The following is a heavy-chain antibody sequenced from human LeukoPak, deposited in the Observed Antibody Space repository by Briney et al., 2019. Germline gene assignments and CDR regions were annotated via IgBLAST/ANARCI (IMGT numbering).Heavy chain of an antibody. V-gene: IGHV1-18*01. CDR3: ARSVCGGECYYYEYYYRDV. J-gene: IGHJ6*03. D-gene: IGHD2-21*01. CDR1: GYTFTSYV. CDR2: ISAFIGIA. Sequence: ASVKVSCKASGYTFTSYVISWVRQAPGQGLEWMGWISAFIGIANYAQKFQGRVTMTTDTSTSTAYMELRSLRSEDTAVYYCARSVCGGECYYYEYYYRDVWGKGTTVTVS.